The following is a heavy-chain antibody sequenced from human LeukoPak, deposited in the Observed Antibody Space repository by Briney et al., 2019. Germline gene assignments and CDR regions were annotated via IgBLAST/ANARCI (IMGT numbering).Heavy chain of an antibody. J-gene: IGHJ4*02. D-gene: IGHD5-12*01. V-gene: IGHV4-34*01. CDR2: INHSGST. CDR3: ARVRGGYDYGYYFDY. Sequence: SETLSLTCAVYGGSFSTYYWSWIRQPPGKGLEWIGEINHSGSTNYNPSLKSRVTISVDTSKNQFSLKLTSVTAADTAVYYCARVRGGYDYGYYFDYWGQGTLVTVSS. CDR1: GGSFSTYY.